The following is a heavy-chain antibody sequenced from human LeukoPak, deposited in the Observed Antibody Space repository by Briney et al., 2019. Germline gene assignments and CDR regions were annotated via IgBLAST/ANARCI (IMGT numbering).Heavy chain of an antibody. V-gene: IGHV1-46*01. CDR1: GYTFTGYY. CDR2: INPSDGST. Sequence: ASVKVSCKASGYTFTGYYMHWVRQAPGQGLEWMGIINPSDGSTSSAQRFQGRVTTTRDTSTSTVYMELSSLRSEDTAVYYCARGYPMDWNYFDYWGQGMLVTVSS. CDR3: ARGYPMDWNYFDY. J-gene: IGHJ4*02. D-gene: IGHD3/OR15-3a*01.